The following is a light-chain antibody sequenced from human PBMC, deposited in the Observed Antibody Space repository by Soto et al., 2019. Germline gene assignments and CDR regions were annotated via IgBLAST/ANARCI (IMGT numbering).Light chain of an antibody. J-gene: IGKJ5*01. V-gene: IGKV3-11*01. CDR2: DAS. CDR1: QSVSSY. Sequence: EIVLTQSPATLSLSPGERATLSCRASQSVSSYLAWYQQKPGQAPRLLIHDASNRATGIPARFSGSGSGTDFTLTISSLEPEDFAVYYCQQRTNWPSSTIGQGTRLEIK. CDR3: QQRTNWPSST.